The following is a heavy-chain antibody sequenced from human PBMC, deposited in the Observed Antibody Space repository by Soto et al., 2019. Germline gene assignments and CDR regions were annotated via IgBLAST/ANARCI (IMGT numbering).Heavy chain of an antibody. J-gene: IGHJ4*02. V-gene: IGHV3-9*01. Sequence: PGGSLRLSCAASGFTFDDYAMHWVRQAPGKGLEWVSGISWNSGSIGYADSVKGRFTISRDNAKNSLYLQMNSLRAEDTALYYCAKGYYDFWSGYFDYWGQGTLVTVSS. CDR2: ISWNSGSI. CDR3: AKGYYDFWSGYFDY. D-gene: IGHD3-3*01. CDR1: GFTFDDYA.